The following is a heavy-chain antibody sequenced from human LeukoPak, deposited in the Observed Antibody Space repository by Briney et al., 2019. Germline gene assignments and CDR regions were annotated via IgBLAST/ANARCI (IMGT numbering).Heavy chain of an antibody. CDR2: IKQDGSEK. CDR3: ARGVGRLRFFVDAFDI. Sequence: PGGSLRLSCAASGFTFSSYWMSWVRQAPGKGLEWVANIKQDGSEKYYVDSVKGRFTISRDNAKNSLYLQMNSLRAEDTAVYYCARGVGRLRFFVDAFDIWGQGTMVTVSS. J-gene: IGHJ3*02. D-gene: IGHD3-3*01. V-gene: IGHV3-7*01. CDR1: GFTFSSYW.